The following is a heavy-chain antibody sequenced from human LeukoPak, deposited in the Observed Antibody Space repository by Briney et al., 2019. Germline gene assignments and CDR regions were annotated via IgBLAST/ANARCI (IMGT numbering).Heavy chain of an antibody. D-gene: IGHD6-13*01. Sequence: SETLSLTCTVSGGSISSSSYYWGWIRQPPGKGLEWIGSIYYSGSTYYNPSLKSRVTISVDTSKNQFSLKLSSVTAADTAVYYCARGEGSSWANFYYYYYMDVWGKGTTVTVSS. CDR3: ARGEGSSWANFYYYYYMDV. CDR1: GGSISSSSYY. J-gene: IGHJ6*03. CDR2: IYYSGST. V-gene: IGHV4-39*07.